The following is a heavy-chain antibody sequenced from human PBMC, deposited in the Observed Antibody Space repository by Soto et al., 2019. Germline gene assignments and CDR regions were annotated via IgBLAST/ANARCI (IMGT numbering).Heavy chain of an antibody. CDR3: AKDGSTVTSYYYYYYYMDV. J-gene: IGHJ6*03. V-gene: IGHV3-23*01. CDR1: GFTFSSYA. CDR2: ISGSGGST. Sequence: GGSLRLSCAASGFTFSSYAMSWVRQAPGKGLEWVSAISGSGGSTYYADSVKGRFTISRDNSKNTLYLQMNSLRAEDTAVYYCAKDGSTVTSYYYYYYYMDVWGKGTTVTVSS. D-gene: IGHD4-17*01.